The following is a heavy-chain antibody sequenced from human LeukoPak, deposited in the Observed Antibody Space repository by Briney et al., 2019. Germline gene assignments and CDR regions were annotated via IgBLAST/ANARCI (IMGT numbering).Heavy chain of an antibody. V-gene: IGHV4-30-4*01. CDR3: ARVANGDYFDF. CDR1: GASISNSDYY. CDR2: IYFNGYT. D-gene: IGHD4-17*01. J-gene: IGHJ4*02. Sequence: SETLSLTCTVSGASISNSDYYWSWIRQSPGKGLEWVGYIYFNGYTYYSPSLRSRLAISIDTSKNHFSLNLTSVTAADTAVYYCARVANGDYFDFWGQGTLVTVSS.